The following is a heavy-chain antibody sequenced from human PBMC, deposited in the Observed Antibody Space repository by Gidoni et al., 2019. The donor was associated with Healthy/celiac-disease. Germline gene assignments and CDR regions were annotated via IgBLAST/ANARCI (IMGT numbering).Heavy chain of an antibody. CDR2: IYYSGST. D-gene: IGHD2-21*01. Sequence: QLQLQESGPGLVKPSETLSLTCTVSGGSISSSSYYWGWIRQPPGKGLEWIGSIYYSGSTYYNPSLKSRVTISVDTSKNQFSLKLSSVTAADTAVYYCARRWLYSGFTFDYWGQGTLVTVSS. CDR3: ARRWLYSGFTFDY. CDR1: GGSISSSSYY. J-gene: IGHJ4*02. V-gene: IGHV4-39*01.